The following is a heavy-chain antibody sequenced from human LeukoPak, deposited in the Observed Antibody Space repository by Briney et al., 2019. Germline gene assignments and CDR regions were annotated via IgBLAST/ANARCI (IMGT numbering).Heavy chain of an antibody. CDR2: ISRSGEST. Sequence: GGTLRLSCAASGFTFSGFAMSWIRQAPGKGLEWVSSISRSGESTFYADSVRGRFTISRDNSKNTMSLQMESLRAEDTAIYYCAKNGDRGAYCSGGTCYPYYYYYIDVWGKGTTVTISS. V-gene: IGHV3-23*01. J-gene: IGHJ6*03. CDR1: GFTFSGFA. CDR3: AKNGDRGAYCSGGTCYPYYYYYIDV. D-gene: IGHD2-15*01.